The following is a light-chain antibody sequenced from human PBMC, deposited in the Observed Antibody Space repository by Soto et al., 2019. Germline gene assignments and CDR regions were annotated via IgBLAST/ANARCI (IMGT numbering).Light chain of an antibody. CDR2: AAS. J-gene: IGKJ1*01. CDR3: QKYNSAPQT. V-gene: IGKV1-27*01. Sequence: DIQMTQSPSSLSASVGDRVTITCRASQDIIDYLAWYQQKPGKVPTLLIYAASTLHSGVPSRFSGSGSGTDFTLTISSLQPEDVGTYYCQKYNSAPQTFGPGTKVEIK. CDR1: QDIIDY.